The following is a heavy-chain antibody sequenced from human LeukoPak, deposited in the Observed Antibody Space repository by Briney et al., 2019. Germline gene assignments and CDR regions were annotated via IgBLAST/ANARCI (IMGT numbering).Heavy chain of an antibody. D-gene: IGHD3-16*01. V-gene: IGHV4-30-4*01. J-gene: IGHJ4*02. CDR3: ARGPNYVWGSYRYFDY. Sequence: SETLSLTCTVSGASISTGDYYWSWIRQPPGKGLEWIGYIYYSGSTDYNPSLKSRFTISVDTSKNQFSLKLSSVTAADTAVYYCARGPNYVWGSYRYFDYWGQGILVTVSS. CDR2: IYYSGST. CDR1: GASISTGDYY.